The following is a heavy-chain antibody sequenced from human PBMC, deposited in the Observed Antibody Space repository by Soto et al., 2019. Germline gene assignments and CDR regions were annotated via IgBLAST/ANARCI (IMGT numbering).Heavy chain of an antibody. J-gene: IGHJ6*03. V-gene: IGHV4-59*01. CDR3: ARVGHYYYYYMDV. CDR2: IYYSGST. CDR1: GDSISRYY. Sequence: PSETLSLTCTVSGDSISRYYWSWIRQPPGKGLEWIGYIYYSGSTNYNPSLKSRVTISVDTSKNQFSLKLGSVTAADTAVYYCARVGHYYYYYMDVWGKGTTVTVSS. D-gene: IGHD3-16*01.